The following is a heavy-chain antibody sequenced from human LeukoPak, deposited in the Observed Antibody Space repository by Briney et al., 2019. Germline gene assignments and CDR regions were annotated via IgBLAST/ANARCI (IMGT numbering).Heavy chain of an antibody. CDR3: ASQGYGDSNYYYYYMDV. Sequence: GGSLRLSCAASGFTVSSNYMSWVRQAPGKGLEWVSVIYSGGSTYYADSMKGRFTISRDNSKNTLYLQMNSLRAEDTAVYYCASQGYGDSNYYYYYMDVWGKGTTVTVSS. CDR2: IYSGGST. CDR1: GFTVSSNY. V-gene: IGHV3-53*01. D-gene: IGHD4-17*01. J-gene: IGHJ6*03.